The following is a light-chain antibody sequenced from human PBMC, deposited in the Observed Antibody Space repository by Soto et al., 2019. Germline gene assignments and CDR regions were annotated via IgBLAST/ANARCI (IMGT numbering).Light chain of an antibody. CDR2: EVV. CDR1: KNDIGVYDF. J-gene: IGLJ1*01. Sequence: QSALTQPPSASGSPGQSVTISCTGTKNDIGVYDFVSWYQHHPGKAPRLIIYEVVQRPSGVPDRFSGSKSGNTASLTVSGLKAVDEADYFCKSYAGSNTYVFGSGTKLTVL. CDR3: KSYAGSNTYV. V-gene: IGLV2-8*01.